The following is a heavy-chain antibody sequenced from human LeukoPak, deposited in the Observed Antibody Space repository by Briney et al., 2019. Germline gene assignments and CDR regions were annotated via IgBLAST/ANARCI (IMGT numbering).Heavy chain of an antibody. CDR2: IYYSGST. J-gene: IGHJ3*02. D-gene: IGHD4-17*01. Sequence: PSETLSPTCTVSGGSISSYYWSWIRQPPGKGLEWIGYIYYSGSTNYNPSLKSRVTISVDRSKNQFSLKLSSVTAADTAVYYCARVLWDYGDAFDIWGQGTMVTVSS. CDR3: ARVLWDYGDAFDI. CDR1: GGSISSYY. V-gene: IGHV4-59*12.